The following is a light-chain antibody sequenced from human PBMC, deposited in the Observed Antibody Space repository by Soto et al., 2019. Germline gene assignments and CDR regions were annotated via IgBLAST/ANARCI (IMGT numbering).Light chain of an antibody. Sequence: DIQMTQSPSSLSASVGDRVTSSCRTSQTVDNYLNWYQQKPGKAPQLLISAASTLQSGVPSRFSGSGSGTDFTLTISSLQPEDSATYYCHQTYNTLYTFGQGTKVDIK. V-gene: IGKV1-39*01. CDR1: QTVDNY. CDR2: AAS. J-gene: IGKJ2*01. CDR3: HQTYNTLYT.